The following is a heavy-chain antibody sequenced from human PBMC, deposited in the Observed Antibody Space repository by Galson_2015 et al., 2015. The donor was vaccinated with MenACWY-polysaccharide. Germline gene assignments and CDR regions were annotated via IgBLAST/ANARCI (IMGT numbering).Heavy chain of an antibody. CDR1: GFTFSSYV. V-gene: IGHV3-30-3*01. D-gene: IGHD2-15*01. CDR2: ISDGGNNK. Sequence: SLRLSCAASGFTFSSYVMHWVRQAPGKGLEWVAVISDGGNNKYYTDSVKGRFTISRDNSKNTLYLQMNSLRAEDTAVYYCAKDLNRYCSGGSCDNFDYWGQGTLVTVSS. J-gene: IGHJ4*02. CDR3: AKDLNRYCSGGSCDNFDY.